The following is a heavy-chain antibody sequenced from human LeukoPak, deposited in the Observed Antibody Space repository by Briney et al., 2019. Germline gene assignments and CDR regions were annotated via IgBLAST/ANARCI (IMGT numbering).Heavy chain of an antibody. CDR1: GFTFSSYA. Sequence: PGGSLRLSCAASGFTFSSYAMHWVRQAPGKGLEWVAVISYDGSNKYYADSVKGRFTISRDNSKNTLYLQMNSLRAEDTAVYYCAKDTYGSGFDYWGQGTLVTVSS. CDR2: ISYDGSNK. CDR3: AKDTYGSGFDY. D-gene: IGHD3-10*01. J-gene: IGHJ4*02. V-gene: IGHV3-30-3*01.